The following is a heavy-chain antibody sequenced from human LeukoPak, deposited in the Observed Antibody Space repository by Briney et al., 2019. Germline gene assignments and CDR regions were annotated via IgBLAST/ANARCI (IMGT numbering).Heavy chain of an antibody. CDR3: ARKRGTELDY. Sequence: SETLSHTCTVSCGSISSGDYYWSWIRQPPGTGLEWIGYIYYSGSTYYNPSLKSRVTISVDTSKNQFSLKLSSVTAADTAVYYCARKRGTELDYWGQGTLVTVSS. D-gene: IGHD3-16*01. V-gene: IGHV4-30-4*08. CDR1: CGSISSGDYY. J-gene: IGHJ4*02. CDR2: IYYSGST.